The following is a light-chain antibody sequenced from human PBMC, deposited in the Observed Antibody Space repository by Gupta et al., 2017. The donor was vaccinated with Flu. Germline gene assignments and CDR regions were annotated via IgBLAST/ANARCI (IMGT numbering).Light chain of an antibody. Sequence: LTPPPSSSAPAQRGVTTCSAGSTSNVGGYAVHWYQQLPGTAPKLLIYSNSQRPSGVPDRFSGSKSGTSASLAITGLQSEDEADYYCQSWDSSLSGWVFGGGTKLTVL. CDR1: TSNVGGYA. CDR2: SNS. V-gene: IGLV1-40*01. CDR3: QSWDSSLSGWV. J-gene: IGLJ3*02.